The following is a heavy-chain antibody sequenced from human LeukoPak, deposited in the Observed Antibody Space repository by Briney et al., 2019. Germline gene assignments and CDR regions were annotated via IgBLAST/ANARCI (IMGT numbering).Heavy chain of an antibody. Sequence: SETLSLTCAVYGGSFSGYYWSWIRQPPGKGLEWIGEINHSGSNNYNPSLKSRVTISVDTSKNQFSLKLSSVTAADTAVYYCARGHSSGWYRPFDYWGQGTLVTVSS. CDR1: GGSFSGYY. V-gene: IGHV4-34*01. CDR3: ARGHSSGWYRPFDY. D-gene: IGHD6-19*01. CDR2: INHSGSN. J-gene: IGHJ4*02.